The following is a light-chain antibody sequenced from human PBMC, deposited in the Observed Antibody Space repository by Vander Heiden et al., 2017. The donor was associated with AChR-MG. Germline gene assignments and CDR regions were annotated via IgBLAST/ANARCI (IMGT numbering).Light chain of an antibody. CDR3: LQGDSTPRT. V-gene: IGKV1-39*01. Sequence: DIKMTQPRSSLSASVGDRGAITSRASHSGNSYLNWYQQKPGKSPKRLIYAASSLQSGVPSRFSGSGSGTDFTLAISRLQAEDFATYYCLQGDSTPRTFGGGTKLEIK. CDR1: HSGNSY. J-gene: IGKJ4*01. CDR2: AAS.